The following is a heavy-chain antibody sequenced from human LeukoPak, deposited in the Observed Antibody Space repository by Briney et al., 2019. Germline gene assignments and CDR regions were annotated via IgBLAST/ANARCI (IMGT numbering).Heavy chain of an antibody. D-gene: IGHD3-16*01. J-gene: IGHJ4*02. Sequence: GGSLRLSCAASGFGVSGYYMSWVRQAPGKGLEWISVVFSDGSTFYADSVKGRFSSSRHKSNNTLDLQMNSLRPDDTALYYCARAVGEGWVDYWGQGTLVTVSS. V-gene: IGHV3-53*04. CDR3: ARAVGEGWVDY. CDR2: VFSDGST. CDR1: GFGVSGYY.